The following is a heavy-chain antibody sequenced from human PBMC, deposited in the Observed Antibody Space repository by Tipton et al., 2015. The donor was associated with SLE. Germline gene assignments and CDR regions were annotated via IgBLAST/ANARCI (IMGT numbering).Heavy chain of an antibody. CDR1: DGSINTYY. D-gene: IGHD4-23*01. V-gene: IGHV4-59*12. CDR2: ISYSGST. J-gene: IGHJ4*02. CDR3: ARDRGGNSSVYFDY. Sequence: LRLSCTVSDGSINTYYWSWIRQPPGKGLEWIGYISYSGSTNYNPSLKSRVTISVDKPENHFSLRLNAVTAADTAVYYCARDRGGNSSVYFDYWGQGTLVTVSS.